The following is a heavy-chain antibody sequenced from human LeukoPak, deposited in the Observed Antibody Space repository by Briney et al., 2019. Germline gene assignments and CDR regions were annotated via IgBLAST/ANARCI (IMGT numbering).Heavy chain of an antibody. Sequence: SETLSLTCTVPGGSICRGGYYWSWIRQHPGKCLGWIGYIYYSGSTYYNPSLKSRVTISVDTSKNQFSLKLSSVTAADTAVYYRARGGYDILTAYWGQGTLVTVSS. CDR3: ARGGYDILTAY. D-gene: IGHD3-9*01. CDR1: GGSICRGGYY. J-gene: IGHJ4*02. V-gene: IGHV4-31*03. CDR2: IYYSGST.